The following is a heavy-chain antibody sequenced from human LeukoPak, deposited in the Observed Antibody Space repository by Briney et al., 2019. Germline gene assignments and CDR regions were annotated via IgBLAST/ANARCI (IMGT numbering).Heavy chain of an antibody. J-gene: IGHJ4*02. CDR1: GYTFTSYY. D-gene: IGHD6-19*01. CDR2: INPSGGST. V-gene: IGHV1-46*01. CDR3: ARGAVAGNGEVIFDY. Sequence: ASVKLSCKTSGYTFTSYYMHWVRQAPGQGLEWMGIINPSGGSTSYAQKFQGRVTMTRDTSTSTVYMELSSLRSEDTAVYYCARGAVAGNGEVIFDYWGQGTLVTVSS.